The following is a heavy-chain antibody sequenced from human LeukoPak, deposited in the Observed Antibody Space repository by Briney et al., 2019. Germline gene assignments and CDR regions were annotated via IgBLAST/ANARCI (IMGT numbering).Heavy chain of an antibody. Sequence: PGGSLRLSCTASGLTFGDYAMSWVRQAPGKGLEWVGFIRSKAYGGTTEYAASVKGRFTISRDDSKSIAYLQMNSLKTEDTAVYYCQNAQYYYDSSGSPPGAVFDIWGQGTMVTVSS. D-gene: IGHD3-22*01. CDR1: GLTFGDYA. J-gene: IGHJ3*02. CDR2: IRSKAYGGTT. CDR3: QNAQYYYDSSGSPPGAVFDI. V-gene: IGHV3-49*04.